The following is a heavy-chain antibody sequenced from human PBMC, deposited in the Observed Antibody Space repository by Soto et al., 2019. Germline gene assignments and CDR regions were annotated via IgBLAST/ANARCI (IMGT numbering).Heavy chain of an antibody. V-gene: IGHV3-21*06. CDR1: DFTFHNYD. Sequence: GGSLRLSCAASDFTFHNYDMNWVRQAPGKGLEWVSSISRTGNYKYYADSLKGRLTISRDNAKNSLYLQMDSLRAEDTAIYSCARTPFGVIFGYGLDVWGQGTTVTVSS. D-gene: IGHD3-3*01. CDR2: ISRTGNYK. CDR3: ARTPFGVIFGYGLDV. J-gene: IGHJ6*02.